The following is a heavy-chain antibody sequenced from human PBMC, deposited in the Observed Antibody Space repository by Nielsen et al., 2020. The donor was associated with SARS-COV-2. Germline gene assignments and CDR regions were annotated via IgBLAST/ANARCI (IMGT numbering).Heavy chain of an antibody. CDR2: IYYSGSI. CDR1: GDSVSNYY. J-gene: IGHJ1*01. D-gene: IGHD6-13*01. V-gene: IGHV4-59*02. CDR3: ARGYSSSWYGERFFQH. Sequence: SETLSLTCTVSGDSVSNYYWSWIRQPPGKGLEWIAYIYYSGSINYNPSLKSRATISIDTSKRQFSLKLTSVTAADTAVYYCARGYSSSWYGERFFQHWGQGTLVTVSS.